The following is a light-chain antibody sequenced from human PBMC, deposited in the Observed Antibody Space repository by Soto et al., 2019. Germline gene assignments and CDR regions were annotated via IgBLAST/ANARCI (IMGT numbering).Light chain of an antibody. CDR3: QQYKNWWT. CDR1: ESVSSQ. Sequence: EIVMTQSPATLSVSPGGRGTLSCRASESVSSQLAWFQQKPGQAPRLLIYGSSTRATGIPARFSGSGSGTEFTLTISSLQSEDFAVYYCQQYKNWWTFGQGTKVDIK. CDR2: GSS. V-gene: IGKV3-15*01. J-gene: IGKJ1*01.